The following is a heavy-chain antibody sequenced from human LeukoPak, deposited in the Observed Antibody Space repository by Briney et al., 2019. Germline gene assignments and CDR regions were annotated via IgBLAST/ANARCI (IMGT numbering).Heavy chain of an antibody. J-gene: IGHJ4*02. Sequence: SETLSLTCTVSGGSISSYYWSWIRQPAGKGLEWIGRIYTSGSTNYNPSFKSRVTMSVDTSKNQFSLKLSSVTAADTAVYYCARGPSHDYYPSHFDYWGQGTLVTVSS. CDR2: IYTSGST. CDR3: ARGPSHDYYPSHFDY. V-gene: IGHV4-4*07. CDR1: GGSISSYY. D-gene: IGHD3-16*01.